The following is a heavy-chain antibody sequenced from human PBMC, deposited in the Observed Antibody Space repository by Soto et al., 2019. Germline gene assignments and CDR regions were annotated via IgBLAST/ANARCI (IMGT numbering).Heavy chain of an antibody. J-gene: IGHJ6*02. CDR3: ARDSGQRYYYYGMDV. Sequence: EVQLVESGGGLVRPGGSLRLSCEASGFTFSTYWMSWVRQAPGKGLEWVANLKQDGSETYYVDSVKGRFTISRDNAKNSLYLQMNSLRAEDTAVYYCARDSGQRYYYYGMDVWGQGTTVTVSS. D-gene: IGHD3-10*01. CDR1: GFTFSTYW. CDR2: LKQDGSET. V-gene: IGHV3-7*01.